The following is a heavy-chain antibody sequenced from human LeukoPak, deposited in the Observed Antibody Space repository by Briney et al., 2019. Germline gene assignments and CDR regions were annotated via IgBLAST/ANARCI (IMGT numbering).Heavy chain of an antibody. Sequence: GSLRLSCAASGFTFSSYGMSWVRQAPGKGLEWVSAISGTGGTTYYADSVKGRFTISRDNSKNTLYLQMNSLRAEDTAVYYCAKNGGRGAYCSGGSCYPYYYYYMDVWGKGTTVTISS. J-gene: IGHJ6*03. CDR2: ISGTGGTT. V-gene: IGHV3-23*01. CDR3: AKNGGRGAYCSGGSCYPYYYYYMDV. D-gene: IGHD2-15*01. CDR1: GFTFSSYG.